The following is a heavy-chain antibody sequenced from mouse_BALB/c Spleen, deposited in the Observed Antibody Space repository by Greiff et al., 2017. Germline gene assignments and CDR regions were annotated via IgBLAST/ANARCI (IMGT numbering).Heavy chain of an antibody. CDR1: GFNIKDYY. V-gene: IGHV14-4*02. CDR3: MDSSGYDAMDY. D-gene: IGHD3-2*01. Sequence: VHVKQSGAELVRSGASVKLSCTASGFNIKDYYMHWVKQRPEQGLEWIGWIDPENGDTEYAPKFQGKATMTADTSSNTAYLQLSSLTSEDTAVYYCMDSSGYDAMDYWGQGTSVTVSS. J-gene: IGHJ4*01. CDR2: IDPENGDT.